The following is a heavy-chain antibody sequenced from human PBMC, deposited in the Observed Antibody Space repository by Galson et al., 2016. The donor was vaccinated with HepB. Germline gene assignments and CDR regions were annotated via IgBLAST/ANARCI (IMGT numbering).Heavy chain of an antibody. CDR2: ISHDGSNK. CDR1: GFTFSSYN. Sequence: LRLSCAASGFTFSSYNMNWVRQAPGKGLEWVAVISHDGSNKHHVESVKGRFTISRDNAKNTLYLHMDSLRAEDTAVYYCAKDKADSASWYGGWCLDRWGQGTLVTVSS. D-gene: IGHD6-13*01. CDR3: AKDKADSASWYGGWCLDR. J-gene: IGHJ5*02. V-gene: IGHV3-30*18.